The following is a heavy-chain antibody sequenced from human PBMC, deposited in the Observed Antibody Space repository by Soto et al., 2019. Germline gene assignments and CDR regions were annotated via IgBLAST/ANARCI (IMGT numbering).Heavy chain of an antibody. Sequence: ASVKVSCKASGYTFTSYDINWVRQATGQGLEWMGWMNPNSGNTGYAQKFQGRVTMTRNTSISTAYMELSSLRSEDTAVYYCASGFGELLRGYYYMDVWGKGTTVTVSS. D-gene: IGHD3-10*01. CDR1: GYTFTSYD. CDR3: ASGFGELLRGYYYMDV. J-gene: IGHJ6*03. V-gene: IGHV1-8*01. CDR2: MNPNSGNT.